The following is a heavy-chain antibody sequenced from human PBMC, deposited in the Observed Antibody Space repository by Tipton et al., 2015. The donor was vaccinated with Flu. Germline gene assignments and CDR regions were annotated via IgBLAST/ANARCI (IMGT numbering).Heavy chain of an antibody. J-gene: IGHJ4*02. CDR1: SGSIRSTNYF. CDR3: ARLSYYDVDLKNFYFDY. Sequence: TLSLTCTVSSGSIRSTNYFCAWIRQPPGKRLELIGSIYPSGTTYYNPSLESRVTISVDTSKGQFSLKLRSVTAADTAVYYCARLSYYDVDLKNFYFDYWGQGALVTVSS. D-gene: IGHD3-10*02. CDR2: IYPSGTT. V-gene: IGHV4-39*01.